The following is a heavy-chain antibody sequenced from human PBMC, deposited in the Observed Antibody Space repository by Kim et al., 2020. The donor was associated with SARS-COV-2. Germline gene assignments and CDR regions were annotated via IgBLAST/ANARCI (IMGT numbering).Heavy chain of an antibody. J-gene: IGHJ4*02. CDR3: ARAPVPSRIAAAVTFDY. Sequence: SETLSLTCTVSGGSISSYYWSWIRQPPGKGLEWIGYIYYSGSTNYNPSLKSRVTISVDTSKNQFSLKLSSVTAADTAVYYCARAPVPSRIAAAVTFDYWGQGTLVTVSS. V-gene: IGHV4-59*13. CDR1: GGSISSYY. CDR2: IYYSGST. D-gene: IGHD6-13*01.